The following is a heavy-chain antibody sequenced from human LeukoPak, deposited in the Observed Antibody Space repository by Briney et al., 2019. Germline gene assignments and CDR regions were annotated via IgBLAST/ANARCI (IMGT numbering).Heavy chain of an antibody. CDR3: ARHSSPHAGSSSWYDF. D-gene: IGHD2-15*01. Sequence: SETLSLTRTVSGGSISSSTYHWGWIRQPPGKGLEWIGSIYYSGNTYYNPSLKSRVTISVDTSKNQFSVKLSSVTAADTAVYYCARHSSPHAGSSSWYDFWGQGTLVTVSS. CDR1: GGSISSSTYH. J-gene: IGHJ5*01. CDR2: IYYSGNT. V-gene: IGHV4-39*01.